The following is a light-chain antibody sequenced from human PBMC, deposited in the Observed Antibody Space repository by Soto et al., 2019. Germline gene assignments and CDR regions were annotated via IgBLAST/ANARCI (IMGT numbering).Light chain of an antibody. CDR3: QPYASSPLP. Sequence: EIVLTQSPGTLSLSSGERATLSCRASQSVRSNYLAWYQKKPGQAPRLLIYGASSRATGIPDRFGGSGCGTDFTLTISRREAEDFAVYCCQPYASSPLPFGGGTKVEIK. J-gene: IGKJ4*01. CDR2: GAS. V-gene: IGKV3-20*01. CDR1: QSVRSNY.